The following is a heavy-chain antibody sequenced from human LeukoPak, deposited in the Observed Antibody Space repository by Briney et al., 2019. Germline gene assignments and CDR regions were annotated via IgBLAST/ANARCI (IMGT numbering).Heavy chain of an antibody. J-gene: IGHJ4*02. D-gene: IGHD5-18*01. CDR1: GFTFSSYA. CDR3: AKDSGYSFGFDY. CDR2: ISGSAVST. Sequence: GWSLRLSCAASGFTFSSYAITWVRQAPGKGLEWVSTISGSAVSTYYADSVKGRFTISRDNSKNTVYLQMNTLRAEDTAVYYCAKDSGYSFGFDYWGQGTLVTVSS. V-gene: IGHV3-23*01.